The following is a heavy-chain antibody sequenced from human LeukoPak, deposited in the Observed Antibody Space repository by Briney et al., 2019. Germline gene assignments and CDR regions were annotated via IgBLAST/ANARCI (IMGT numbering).Heavy chain of an antibody. D-gene: IGHD4-23*01. Sequence: GGSLRLSCAASGFTFSSYSMNWVRQAPGKGLEWVSSISSSSSYIYYADSVKGRFTISRDNAKNSLYLQMNSLRAEDTAVYYCARPELRGFAPNYWGQGTLVTVSS. V-gene: IGHV3-21*01. CDR1: GFTFSSYS. J-gene: IGHJ4*02. CDR3: ARPELRGFAPNY. CDR2: ISSSSSYI.